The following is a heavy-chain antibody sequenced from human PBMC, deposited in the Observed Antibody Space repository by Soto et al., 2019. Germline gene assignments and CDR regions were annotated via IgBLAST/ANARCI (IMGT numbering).Heavy chain of an antibody. CDR2: IYHSGST. J-gene: IGHJ5*02. V-gene: IGHV4-30-2*01. CDR1: GGSISSGGYS. Sequence: QLQLQESGSGLVKPAQTLSLTCAVSGGSISSGGYSWSWIRQPPGKGLEWIGYIYHSGSTYYNPSLNSRVTISVDRSKNQFSLNLSSVTAADTAVYYCARADLLTPHNWFDPWGQGILVTVSS. D-gene: IGHD1-26*01. CDR3: ARADLLTPHNWFDP.